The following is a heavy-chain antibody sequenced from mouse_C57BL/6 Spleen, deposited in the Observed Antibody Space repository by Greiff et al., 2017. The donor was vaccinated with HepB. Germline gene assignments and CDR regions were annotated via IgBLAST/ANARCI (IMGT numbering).Heavy chain of an antibody. CDR2: IDPSDSET. V-gene: IGHV1-52*01. J-gene: IGHJ3*01. CDR1: GYTFTSYW. Sequence: QVQLQQSGAELVRPGSSVKLSCKASGYTFTSYWMHWVKQRPIQGLEWIGNIDPSDSETHYNQKFKDKATLTVDKSSSTAYMQLSSLTSEDSAVYYCARGAGYAWFAYWGQGALVTVSA. CDR3: ARGAGYAWFAY. D-gene: IGHD2-2*01.